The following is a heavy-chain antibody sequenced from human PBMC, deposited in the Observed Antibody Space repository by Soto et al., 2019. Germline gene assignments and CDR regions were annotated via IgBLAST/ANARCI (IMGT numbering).Heavy chain of an antibody. CDR1: GGSISSSHW. V-gene: IGHV4-4*02. D-gene: IGHD6-19*01. CDR2: IYHSGST. J-gene: IGHJ4*02. CDR3: ARSMEQWLVRPFDS. Sequence: SETLSLTCAVSGGSISSSHWWSWVRQPPGKGLEWIGEIYHSGSTNYNPSLKSRVTISVDTSKNQFSLKLSSVTAADTAVYYCARSMEQWLVRPFDSWGQGALVTVSS.